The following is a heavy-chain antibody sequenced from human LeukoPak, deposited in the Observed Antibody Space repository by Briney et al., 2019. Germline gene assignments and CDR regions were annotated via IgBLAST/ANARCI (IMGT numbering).Heavy chain of an antibody. V-gene: IGHV1-2*02. Sequence: ASVKVSCKASGYTFTGYYMHWVRQAHGQGLEWMGWINPNSGGTNYAQKFQVRVTMTRDTSISTVYMELSRLRSDDTVVYYCARDLVGYCSSTSCSPRHQNWFDPWGQGTLVTVSS. D-gene: IGHD2-2*01. J-gene: IGHJ5*02. CDR1: GYTFTGYY. CDR2: INPNSGGT. CDR3: ARDLVGYCSSTSCSPRHQNWFDP.